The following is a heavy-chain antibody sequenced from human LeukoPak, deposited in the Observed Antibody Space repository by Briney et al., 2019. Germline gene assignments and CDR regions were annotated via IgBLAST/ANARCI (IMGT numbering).Heavy chain of an antibody. CDR2: ISAYNGNT. CDR1: GYTFTSYG. Sequence: GASVKVSCKASGYTFTSYGICWVRQAPGQGLEWMGWISAYNGNTNYAQKLQGRVTMTTDTSTSTAYMELRSLRSDDTAVYYCASVMAAAGFNWFDPWGQGTLVTVSS. CDR3: ASVMAAAGFNWFDP. V-gene: IGHV1-18*01. J-gene: IGHJ5*02. D-gene: IGHD6-13*01.